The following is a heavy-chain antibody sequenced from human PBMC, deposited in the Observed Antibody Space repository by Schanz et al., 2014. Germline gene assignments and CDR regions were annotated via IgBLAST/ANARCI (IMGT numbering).Heavy chain of an antibody. CDR1: GFIFSNFA. CDR3: ARDGGRDGYNLAFDV. J-gene: IGHJ3*01. V-gene: IGHV3-23*04. CDR2: ISGSGAGT. D-gene: IGHD5-12*01. Sequence: EVQLVESGGGLVQPGGSLRPSCAASGFIFSNFAMEWVRQAPGKGLEWVSAISGSGAGTYYADSVKGRFIISRDSSKNTLFLQMNSLRAEDTAVYFCARDGGRDGYNLAFDVWGQGTLVTVSS.